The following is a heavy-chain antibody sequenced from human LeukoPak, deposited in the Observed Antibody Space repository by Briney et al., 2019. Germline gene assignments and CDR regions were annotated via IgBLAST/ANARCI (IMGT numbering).Heavy chain of an antibody. CDR3: ARAVIAVDNWIDP. D-gene: IGHD6-19*01. CDR1: GGSISSYY. J-gene: IGHJ5*02. CDR2: IYYSGST. Sequence: SETLSLTCTVSGGSISSYYWSWIRQPPGKGLEWIGYIYYSGSTNYNPSLKSRVTISVDTSKNQFSLKLSSVTAADTAVYYCARAVIAVDNWIDPWGQGTLVTVSS. V-gene: IGHV4-59*08.